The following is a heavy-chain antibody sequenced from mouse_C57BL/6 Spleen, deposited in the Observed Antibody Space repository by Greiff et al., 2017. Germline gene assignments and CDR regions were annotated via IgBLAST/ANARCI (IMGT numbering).Heavy chain of an antibody. CDR3: AKAPRLLRYFDY. J-gene: IGHJ2*01. V-gene: IGHV1-80*01. Sequence: QVQLQQSGAELVKPGASVKISCKASGYAFSSYWMNWVKQRPGKGLEWIGQIYPGDGDTNYNGKFKGKATLTADKSSSTAYMQLSSLTSEDSAVYFCAKAPRLLRYFDYWGQGTTLTVSS. CDR1: GYAFSSYW. CDR2: IYPGDGDT. D-gene: IGHD1-1*01.